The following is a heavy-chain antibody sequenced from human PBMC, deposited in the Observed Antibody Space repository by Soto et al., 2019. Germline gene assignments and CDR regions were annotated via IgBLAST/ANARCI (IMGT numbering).Heavy chain of an antibody. CDR1: GFTFSSYG. V-gene: IGHV3-30*18. CDR2: ISYDGSNK. CDR3: AKNSGDYAFYYFDY. J-gene: IGHJ4*02. Sequence: QVQLVESGGGVVQPGRSLRLSCAASGFTFSSYGMHWVRQAPGKGLEWVAVISYDGSNKYYADSVKGRFTISRDNSKNTLYLQMNSLIAEDTVVYYCAKNSGDYAFYYFDYWGQGTLVTVSS. D-gene: IGHD4-17*01.